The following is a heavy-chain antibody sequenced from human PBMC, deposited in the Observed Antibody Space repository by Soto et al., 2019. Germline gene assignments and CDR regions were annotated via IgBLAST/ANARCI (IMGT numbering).Heavy chain of an antibody. CDR1: GLTFGSRA. V-gene: IGHV3-23*01. CDR3: ARDRALSSSWYNYYYYAMDV. D-gene: IGHD6-13*01. Sequence: GGSLRLSCIASGLTFGSRAMSWVRQSPLECLEWVSTITDTGGSAKYADSVKGRFTISRDNSKNTLYLQMNSLRAEDTAVYYCARDRALSSSWYNYYYYAMDVWGQGTTVTVSS. J-gene: IGHJ6*02. CDR2: ITDTGGSA.